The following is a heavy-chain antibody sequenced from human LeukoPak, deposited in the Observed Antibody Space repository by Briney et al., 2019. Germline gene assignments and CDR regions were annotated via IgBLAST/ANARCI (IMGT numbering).Heavy chain of an antibody. Sequence: GGSLRLSCAASGFTFGDYAMHWVRQAPGKGLEWVSLISGDGGSTYYADSVKGRFTISRDNAKNSLYLQMNSLRAEDTAVYYCARAGDIVATTYFDYWGQGTLVTVSS. CDR1: GFTFGDYA. CDR2: ISGDGGST. V-gene: IGHV3-43*02. D-gene: IGHD5-12*01. CDR3: ARAGDIVATTYFDY. J-gene: IGHJ4*02.